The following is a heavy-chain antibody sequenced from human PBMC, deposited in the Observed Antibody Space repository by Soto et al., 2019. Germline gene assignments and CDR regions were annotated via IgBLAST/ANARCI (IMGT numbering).Heavy chain of an antibody. D-gene: IGHD3-22*01. CDR3: ARDPDSSGTHLGYFQH. CDR2: IYYTGTT. CDR1: NGSFSPNY. V-gene: IGHV4-59*04. J-gene: IGHJ1*01. Sequence: PSETLSLTCIVSNGSFSPNYWAWIRQPPGKGLEWLGYIYYTGTTSYNPSLKSRVTLSLETSKSQFSLRLTSVTASDTAIYYCARDPDSSGTHLGYFQHWGQGALVTVSS.